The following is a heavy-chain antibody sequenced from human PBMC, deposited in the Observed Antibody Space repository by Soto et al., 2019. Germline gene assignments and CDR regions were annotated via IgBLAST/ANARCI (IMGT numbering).Heavy chain of an antibody. J-gene: IGHJ6*02. V-gene: IGHV5-51*01. CDR2: IYPGDSDT. CDR3: ARHPSIAVAGTNYDYGMDV. Sequence: GESLKISCKGSGYSFTSYWIGWVRQMPGKGLEWMGIIYPGDSDTRYSPSFQGQVTISADKSISTAYLQWSSLKASDTAMYYCARHPSIAVAGTNYDYGMDVWGQGTTVTVSS. CDR1: GYSFTSYW. D-gene: IGHD6-19*01.